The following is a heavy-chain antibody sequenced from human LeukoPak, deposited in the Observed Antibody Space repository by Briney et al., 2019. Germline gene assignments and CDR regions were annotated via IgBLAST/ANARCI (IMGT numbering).Heavy chain of an antibody. V-gene: IGHV1-2*02. CDR3: AQDPSSVTLYFFDY. D-gene: IGHD4-11*01. CDR2: IDANNGDT. CDR1: GYTFRGNY. J-gene: IGHJ4*02. Sequence: ASVKISCKASGYTFRGNYIHWLRQAPGQGLEWMGWIDANNGDTKSAQKFQGRVTMSRDTSISTAHMDLSSLSPDDAAVYYCAQDPSSVTLYFFDYWGQGTLVTVSS.